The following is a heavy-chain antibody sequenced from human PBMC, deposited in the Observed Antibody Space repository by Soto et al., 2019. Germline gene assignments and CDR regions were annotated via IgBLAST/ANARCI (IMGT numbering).Heavy chain of an antibody. Sequence: PSETLSLTCTVSGGSISSYYWSWIRQPPGKGLEWIGYIYYSGSTNYNPSLKSRVTISVDTSKNQFSLKLSSVTAADTAVYYCARHYPKTTVMVAATSNSWVNAIXLWGQGRMVXVSS. CDR3: ARHYPKTTVMVAATSNSWVNAIXL. J-gene: IGHJ3*01. CDR2: IYYSGST. D-gene: IGHD2-15*01. CDR1: GGSISSYY. V-gene: IGHV4-59*08.